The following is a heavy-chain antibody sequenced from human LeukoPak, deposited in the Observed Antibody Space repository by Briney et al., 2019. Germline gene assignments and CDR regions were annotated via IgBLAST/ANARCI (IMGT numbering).Heavy chain of an antibody. CDR1: RFTFSNAW. CDR3: TTADMYWEGVVY. V-gene: IGHV3-15*01. J-gene: IGHJ4*02. D-gene: IGHD2-8*02. CDR2: IKSKTDGGTT. Sequence: GGSLRLSCAASRFTFSNAWMSWVRQAPGKGLEWVGRIKSKTDGGTTDYAAPVKGRFSISRDDSKNTLYVQMNSLKTEDTAVYYCTTADMYWEGVVYWGQGTLVTVSS.